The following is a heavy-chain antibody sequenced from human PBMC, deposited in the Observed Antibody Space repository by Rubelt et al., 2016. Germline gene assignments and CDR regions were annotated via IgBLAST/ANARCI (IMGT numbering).Heavy chain of an antibody. Sequence: EVQLVESGGGLVQPGGSLRLSCAASGFTFSSYAMNWVRQAPGKGLEWVSSISSSSSYIYYADSVKGRFTISRDNSKNTVYIQMNSLRVEDTAVYYCARGGYCGSTSCYFGMDVWGQGTTVTVSS. CDR2: ISSSSSYI. D-gene: IGHD2-2*01. J-gene: IGHJ6*02. CDR3: ARGGYCGSTSCYFGMDV. CDR1: GFTFSSYA. V-gene: IGHV3-21*04.